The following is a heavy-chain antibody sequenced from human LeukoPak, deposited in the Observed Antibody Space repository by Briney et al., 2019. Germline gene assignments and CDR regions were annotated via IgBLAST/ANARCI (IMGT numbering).Heavy chain of an antibody. CDR2: IPYNGGT. D-gene: IGHD1-26*01. CDR1: GGSVSSYY. V-gene: IGHV4-59*02. J-gene: IGHJ4*02. Sequence: SDTQTFTCAVSGGSVSSYYCSWIRQPPGEGLDWIGDIPYNGGTNYSPSLQGLVTISVDTSKSTFSLKLSSVTAADTAVYYCARVKRGSYFEDFGYWGQGTLVTVSS. CDR3: ARVKRGSYFEDFGY.